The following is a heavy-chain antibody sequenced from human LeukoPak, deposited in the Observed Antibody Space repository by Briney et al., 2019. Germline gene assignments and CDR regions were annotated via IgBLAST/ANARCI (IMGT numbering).Heavy chain of an antibody. CDR3: ARDAQRGFDYSNSLEY. Sequence: GGSLRLSCAGAGFIFNHYGMHWVRQAPGKGLEWVAVIWSDGTNHYADSVKGRFTISRDNSGNTVYLQMNSLIPEDTGVYYCARDAQRGFDYSNSLEYWGQGTPVTVST. D-gene: IGHD4-11*01. CDR2: IWSDGTN. V-gene: IGHV3-33*01. J-gene: IGHJ4*02. CDR1: GFIFNHYG.